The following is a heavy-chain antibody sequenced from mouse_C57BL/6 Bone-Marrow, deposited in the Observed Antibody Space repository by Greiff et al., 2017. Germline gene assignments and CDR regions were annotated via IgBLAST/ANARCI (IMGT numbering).Heavy chain of an antibody. CDR3: ARDLVGNRGYFDV. CDR1: GFTFSSYA. Sequence: EVMLVESGGGLVKPGGSLKLSCAASGFTFSSYAMSWVRQTPEKRLEWVATISDGGSYTYYPDNVKGRFTISRDNAKNNLYLQMSHLKSEDTAMYYCARDLVGNRGYFDVWGTGTTVTVSS. D-gene: IGHD2-1*01. CDR2: ISDGGSYT. V-gene: IGHV5-4*01. J-gene: IGHJ1*03.